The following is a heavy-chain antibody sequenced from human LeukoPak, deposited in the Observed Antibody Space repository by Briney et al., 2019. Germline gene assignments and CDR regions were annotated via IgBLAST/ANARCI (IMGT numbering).Heavy chain of an antibody. V-gene: IGHV4-34*01. CDR1: GGSFSGYY. CDR3: ARGASGWPFDY. D-gene: IGHD6-19*01. CDR2: INHSGST. Sequence: SETLSLTCAVYGGSFSGYYWSWIRQPPGKGLEWIGEINHSGSTNYNPSLKSRVTISVDTSKNQFSLKLRSVTAADTAVYYCARGASGWPFDYWGQGTLVTVSS. J-gene: IGHJ4*02.